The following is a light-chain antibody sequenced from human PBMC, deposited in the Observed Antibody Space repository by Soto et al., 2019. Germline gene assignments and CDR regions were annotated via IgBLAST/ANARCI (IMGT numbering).Light chain of an antibody. CDR1: QSISDW. Sequence: IQMTQSPSTLSASVGDRVTITCRASQSISDWLAWFQLKPGKAPKLLIYDASSLESGVPSRFSGSGSGTEFTLTISSLQPDDFATYYCQQYNNYSTFGQGTKV. J-gene: IGKJ1*01. CDR2: DAS. V-gene: IGKV1-5*01. CDR3: QQYNNYST.